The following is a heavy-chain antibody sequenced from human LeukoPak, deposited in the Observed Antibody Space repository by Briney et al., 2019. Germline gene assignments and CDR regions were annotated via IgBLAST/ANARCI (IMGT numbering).Heavy chain of an antibody. Sequence: EWMGWISAYNGNTEYARKLQGRVTMTTDTSTDTAYMELRGLRSDDTAVYYCARTTYYSDYWGRGTLVTVSS. CDR3: ARTTYYSDY. V-gene: IGHV1-18*01. J-gene: IGHJ4*02. CDR2: ISAYNGNT. D-gene: IGHD1-1*01.